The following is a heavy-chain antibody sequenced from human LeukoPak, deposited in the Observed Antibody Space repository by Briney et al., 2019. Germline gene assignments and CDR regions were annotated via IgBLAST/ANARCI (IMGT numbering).Heavy chain of an antibody. CDR2: INTDGSST. J-gene: IGHJ4*02. CDR3: AGGVYDFWSGYVDY. V-gene: IGHV3-74*01. D-gene: IGHD3-3*01. CDR1: GFTFSSYW. Sequence: GGSLRLSCAASGFTFSSYWMHWVRQAPGKGLVWVSRINTDGSSTSYADSVKGRFTISRDNAKNTLYLQMNSLRAEDTAVYYCAGGVYDFWSGYVDYWGQGTLVTVSS.